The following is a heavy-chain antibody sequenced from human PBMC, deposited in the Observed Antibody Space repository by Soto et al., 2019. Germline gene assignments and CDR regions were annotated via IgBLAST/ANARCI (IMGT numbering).Heavy chain of an antibody. Sequence: SETLSLTCTVSGGSISSGGYYWSWIRQHPGKGLEWIGYIYYSGSTYYNPSLKSRVTISVDTSKNQFSLKLSSVTAADTAVYYCARDRLRDYGDHEKVYYYYYGMDVWGQGTTVTVSS. V-gene: IGHV4-31*02. CDR2: IYYSGST. D-gene: IGHD4-17*01. CDR1: GGSISSGGYY. J-gene: IGHJ6*02. CDR3: ARDRLRDYGDHEKVYYYYYGMDV.